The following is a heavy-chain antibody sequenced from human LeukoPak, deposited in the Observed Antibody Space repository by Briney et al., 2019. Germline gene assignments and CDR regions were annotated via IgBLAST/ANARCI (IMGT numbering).Heavy chain of an antibody. Sequence: GGSLRLSCAASGFTFDDYATHWVRQAPGKGLEWVSGISWNSGTIGYADSVKGRFTISRDNAKNTLYLQMNSLRAEDTAVYYCAKDRNYYDILTGYPGGIDYWGQGTLVTVSS. J-gene: IGHJ4*02. CDR1: GFTFDDYA. CDR3: AKDRNYYDILTGYPGGIDY. CDR2: ISWNSGTI. V-gene: IGHV3-9*01. D-gene: IGHD3-9*01.